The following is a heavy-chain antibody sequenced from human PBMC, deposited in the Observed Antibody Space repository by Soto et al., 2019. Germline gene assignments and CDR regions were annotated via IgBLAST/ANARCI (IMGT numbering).Heavy chain of an antibody. CDR3: ARDFYYDSSGYRGDAFDI. CDR2: INAGNGNT. D-gene: IGHD3-22*01. Sequence: ASVKVSCKASGYTFTSYAMHWVRQAPGQRLEWMGWINAGNGNTKYSQKFQGRVTITRDTSASTAYMELSSLRSEDTAVYYCARDFYYDSSGYRGDAFDIWGQGTRVTVSS. V-gene: IGHV1-3*01. J-gene: IGHJ3*02. CDR1: GYTFTSYA.